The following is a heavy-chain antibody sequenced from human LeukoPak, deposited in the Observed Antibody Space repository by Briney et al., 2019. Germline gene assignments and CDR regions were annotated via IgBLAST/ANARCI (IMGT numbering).Heavy chain of an antibody. CDR2: ISGSGGST. Sequence: GGSLRLSCAASGFTFSSYAMSWVRQAPGKGLEWVSAISGSGGSTYYADSVKGRFTISRDNSKNTLYLQMNSLRAEDTAVYYCAKSGSGSYSYYGMDVWGQGTTVTVSS. J-gene: IGHJ6*02. CDR1: GFTFSSYA. CDR3: AKSGSGSYSYYGMDV. V-gene: IGHV3-23*01. D-gene: IGHD3-10*01.